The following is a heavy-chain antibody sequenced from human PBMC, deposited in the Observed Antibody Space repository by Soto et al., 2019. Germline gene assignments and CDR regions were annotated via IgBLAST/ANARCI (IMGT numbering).Heavy chain of an antibody. J-gene: IGHJ4*02. CDR2: IRPGDSET. Sequence: PGESLKISCXGSGYTFNNYRIAWVRQMPGKGLEWMGIIRPGDSETKYGPSFEGQVTISVDRSTRTAYLHWSSLKASDTGMYYCARHSSTSVRAPLEYWGQGTLVTVSS. CDR1: GYTFNNYR. CDR3: ARHSSTSVRAPLEY. V-gene: IGHV5-51*01. D-gene: IGHD2-2*01.